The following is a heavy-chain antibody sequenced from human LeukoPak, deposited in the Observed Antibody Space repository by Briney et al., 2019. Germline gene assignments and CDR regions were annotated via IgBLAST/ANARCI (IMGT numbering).Heavy chain of an antibody. CDR3: ARKRVPAARPLDY. V-gene: IGHV4-34*01. Sequence: PSETLSLTCAVYGGSFSGYYWSWIRQPPGKGLEWIGEINHSGSTNYNPSLKSRVTISVDTSKNQFSLKLSSVTAADTAVYYCARKRVPAARPLDYWGQGTLVTVSS. D-gene: IGHD2-2*02. CDR2: INHSGST. J-gene: IGHJ4*02. CDR1: GGSFSGYY.